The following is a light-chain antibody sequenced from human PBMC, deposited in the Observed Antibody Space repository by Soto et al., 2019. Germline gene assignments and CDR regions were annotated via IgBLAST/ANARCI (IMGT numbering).Light chain of an antibody. V-gene: IGKV1-33*01. CDR2: DAS. J-gene: IGKJ4*01. CDR3: QQYDNHPT. CDR1: QDISNY. Sequence: DLQMTQSPSSLSASVGDRVTITCQARQDISNYLNWYQQKPGKAPKLLIYDASHLETGVPSRFSGSGSGTDFTFTISSLQPEDIATYYCQQYDNHPTFSGGTKVEIK.